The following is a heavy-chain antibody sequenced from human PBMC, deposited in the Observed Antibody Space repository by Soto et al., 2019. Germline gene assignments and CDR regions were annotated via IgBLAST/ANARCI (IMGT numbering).Heavy chain of an antibody. CDR1: GVSFSGNH. Sequence: DVHLVESGGGLVQPGGSLRLSCAVSGVSFSGNHLHWVRQARGEGLEWVAGIGPAGDSYYSDSVRGRFIISRENARNSFYLQMNSLRADDTAVYFCARLHVGVGSSSFDYWGQGSLVTVSS. D-gene: IGHD1-26*01. CDR3: ARLHVGVGSSSFDY. V-gene: IGHV3-13*01. CDR2: IGPAGDS. J-gene: IGHJ4*02.